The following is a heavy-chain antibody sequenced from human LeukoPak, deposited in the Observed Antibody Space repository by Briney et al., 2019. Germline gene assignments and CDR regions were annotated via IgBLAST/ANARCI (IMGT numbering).Heavy chain of an antibody. CDR3: AELGITMIGGV. CDR2: ISSGGDIM. D-gene: IGHD3-10*02. V-gene: IGHV3-11*04. CDR1: GLRFSDYY. Sequence: SGGSLRLSCAASGLRFSDYYVSWIRQAPGKGLQWVSYISSGGDIMHYADSVKGRFTISRDNAKNSLYLQMNSLRAEDTAVYYCAELGITMIGGVWGKGTTVTISS. J-gene: IGHJ6*04.